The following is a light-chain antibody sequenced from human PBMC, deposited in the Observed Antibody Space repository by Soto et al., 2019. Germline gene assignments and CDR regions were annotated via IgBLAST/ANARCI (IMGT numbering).Light chain of an antibody. Sequence: DIQMTQSPSSLSASVGDRVTITCRASQGISSYLAWYQQKPGKVPNLLIYAASTLQSGVPSPCSGSGSWTDFNLTISSLQPEDVATYYYQKYYSAPPLTFGGGNKVEIK. CDR1: QGISSY. J-gene: IGKJ4*01. CDR3: QKYYSAPPLT. CDR2: AAS. V-gene: IGKV1-27*01.